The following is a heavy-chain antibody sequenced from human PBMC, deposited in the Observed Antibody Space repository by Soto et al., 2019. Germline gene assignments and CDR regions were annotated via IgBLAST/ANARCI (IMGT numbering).Heavy chain of an antibody. D-gene: IGHD2-21*01. CDR3: ARVGDWYYFDH. Sequence: QVQLVQSGTEVKKPGASLRVSCRAAGYTFSRFGISWVRQAPGQGLEWMGWISAYDGNTNYAQKFQGRVTMTTDTYTSTAYMELRSLRYDDTAVYYCARVGDWYYFDHWGQGTLATVSS. V-gene: IGHV1-18*01. CDR2: ISAYDGNT. J-gene: IGHJ4*02. CDR1: GYTFSRFG.